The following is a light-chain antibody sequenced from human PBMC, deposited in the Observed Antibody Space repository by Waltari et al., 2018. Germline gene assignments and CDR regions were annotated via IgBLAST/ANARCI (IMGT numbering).Light chain of an antibody. Sequence: SYELAQPPSLSVSPGQTASISCPGDNLGPQYVSWYQQKPGQSPILVIFQDHTRPSGIPDRFSGSNSGNTATLTISGTQTMDEADYYCQAWDSRTAVFGGGTRLTVL. V-gene: IGLV3-1*01. CDR2: QDH. J-gene: IGLJ2*01. CDR1: NLGPQY. CDR3: QAWDSRTAV.